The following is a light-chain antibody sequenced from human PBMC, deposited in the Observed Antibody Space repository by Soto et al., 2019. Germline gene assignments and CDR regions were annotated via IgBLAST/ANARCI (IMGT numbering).Light chain of an antibody. V-gene: IGKV3-15*01. CDR2: GAS. J-gene: IGKJ1*01. CDR1: QSVSSY. Sequence: EIVLSQSPATVSLSPGERVTLSCRASQSVSSYLAWYQQKPGQAPRLLIYGASTRATGIPARFSGSGSGTEFTLIISSLQSEDSAVYYCQQYNSWLWTFGQGTKVDIK. CDR3: QQYNSWLWT.